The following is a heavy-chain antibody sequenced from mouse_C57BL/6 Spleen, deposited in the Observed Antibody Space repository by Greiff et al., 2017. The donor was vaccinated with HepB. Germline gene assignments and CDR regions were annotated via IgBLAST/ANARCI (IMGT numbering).Heavy chain of an antibody. CDR3: ARGQRGYFDY. V-gene: IGHV1-42*01. CDR2: INPSTGGT. Sequence: VQLQQSGPELVKPGASVKISCKASGYSFTGYYMNWVKQSPEKSLEWIGEINPSTGGTTYNQKFKAKATLTVDKSSSTAYMQLKSLTSEDSAVYYCARGQRGYFDYWGQGTTLTVSS. CDR1: GYSFTGYY. J-gene: IGHJ2*01.